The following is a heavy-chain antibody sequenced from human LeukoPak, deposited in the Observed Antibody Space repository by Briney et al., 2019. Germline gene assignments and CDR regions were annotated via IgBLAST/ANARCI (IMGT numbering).Heavy chain of an antibody. CDR1: GYTFTGYY. D-gene: IGHD3-3*01. J-gene: IGHJ4*02. CDR2: INPNSGGT. CDR3: ARAPLDFWSGYSY. V-gene: IGHV1-2*02. Sequence: ASVKVSCKASGYTFTGYYMHWVRQAPGQGLAWMGWINPNSGGTNYAQKFQGRVTMTRDTSISTAYMELSRLRSDDTAVYYCARAPLDFWSGYSYWGQGTLVTVSS.